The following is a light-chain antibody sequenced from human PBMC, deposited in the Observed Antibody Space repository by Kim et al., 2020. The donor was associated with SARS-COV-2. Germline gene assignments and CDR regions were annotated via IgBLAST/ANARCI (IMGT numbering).Light chain of an antibody. CDR1: RRRSYY. V-gene: IGLV3-19*01. CDR2: GKN. Sequence: VALGQTVRITCQGDRRRSYYATWYQQKPGQAPILVIYGKNNRPSGIPDRFSGSSSGNTASLTITGTQAGDEADYYCNSRDSNDNVVFGGGTKLTVL. CDR3: NSRDSNDNVV. J-gene: IGLJ2*01.